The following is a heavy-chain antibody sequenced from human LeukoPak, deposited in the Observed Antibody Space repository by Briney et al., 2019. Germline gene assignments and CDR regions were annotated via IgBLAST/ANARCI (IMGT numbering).Heavy chain of an antibody. J-gene: IGHJ4*02. CDR1: GGSISSYY. CDR3: ARDPSGYYDSSGLYYFDY. Sequence: PSETLSLTCTVSGGSISSYYWGWIRQPPGKGLEWIGSIYHSGSTYYNPSLKSRVTISVDTSKNQFSLKLSSVTAADTAVYYCARDPSGYYDSSGLYYFDYWGQGTLVTVSS. V-gene: IGHV4-38-2*02. D-gene: IGHD3-22*01. CDR2: IYHSGST.